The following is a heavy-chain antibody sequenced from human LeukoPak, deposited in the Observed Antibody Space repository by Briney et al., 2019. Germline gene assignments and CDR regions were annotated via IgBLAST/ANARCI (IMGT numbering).Heavy chain of an antibody. Sequence: QAGGSLRLSCAASGFTFTNYAMSWVRQAPGKGLEWVSSINPSSGNTYYADSVKGRFTISGDNSKNTLYLQMNSLRAEDTAVYYCAKEHMAAAVYYFDYWGQGTLVTVSS. CDR2: INPSSGNT. D-gene: IGHD2-15*01. V-gene: IGHV3-23*01. CDR1: GFTFTNYA. J-gene: IGHJ4*02. CDR3: AKEHMAAAVYYFDY.